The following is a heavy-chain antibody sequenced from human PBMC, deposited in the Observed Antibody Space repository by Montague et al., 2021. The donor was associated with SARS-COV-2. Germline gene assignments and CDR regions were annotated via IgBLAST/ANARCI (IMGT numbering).Heavy chain of an antibody. V-gene: IGHV4-34*01. CDR1: GTSFSGYY. CDR3: ARLRDVVVPSPILGVGPYYSYYYMDV. CDR2: INHGGST. J-gene: IGHJ6*03. D-gene: IGHD3-10*01. Sequence: SETLSLTCAVHGTSFSGYYWNWIRQPPGKGLEWIGEINHGGSTKXSPSLKSRLTISADTSKNQFSLKLTSVAAADTAVYYCARLRDVVVPSPILGVGPYYSYYYMDVWGRGTTVTVSS.